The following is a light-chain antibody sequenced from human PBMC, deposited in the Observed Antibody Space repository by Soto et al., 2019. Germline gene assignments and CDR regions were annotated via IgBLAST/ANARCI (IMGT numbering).Light chain of an antibody. J-gene: IGKJ1*01. V-gene: IGKV1-5*03. CDR2: QAF. Sequence: DIQMTQSPSTLSASVGDRVTITCRASQSINYWLAWYQQKPGKPPKLLIYQAFILEYGVPSRFSGSGSGTEFILTISSLQPDDFATYYCQQYNNYWTFGQGTRVEVK. CDR3: QQYNNYWT. CDR1: QSINYW.